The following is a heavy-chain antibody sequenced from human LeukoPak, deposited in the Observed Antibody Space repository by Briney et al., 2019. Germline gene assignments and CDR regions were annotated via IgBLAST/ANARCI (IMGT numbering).Heavy chain of an antibody. CDR1: GFTFSNYG. CDR3: ARGYFTSPPGPHHGMDV. J-gene: IGHJ6*02. D-gene: IGHD2-2*01. Sequence: GGSLRLSCAASGFTFSNYGMHWVRQAPGKGLEWVAVIWYDGSKKYYGDSVKGRFTSSRDNSKYTLYLQMNSLRAEDTAVYYCARGYFTSPPGPHHGMDVWGQGTTVTVSS. V-gene: IGHV3-33*01. CDR2: IWYDGSKK.